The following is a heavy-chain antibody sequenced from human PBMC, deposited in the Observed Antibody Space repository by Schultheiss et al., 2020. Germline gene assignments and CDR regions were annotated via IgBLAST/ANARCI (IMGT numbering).Heavy chain of an antibody. CDR1: GFTFSSYG. D-gene: IGHD2-15*01. V-gene: IGHV3-30*18. CDR2: ISYDGSNK. Sequence: GGSLRLSCAASGFTFSSYGMHWVRQAPGKGLEWVAVISYDGSNKYYADSVKGRFTISRDNSKNTLYLQMNSLRAEDTAVYYCAKDNCLGYWGQGTLVTVSS. CDR3: AKDNCLGY. J-gene: IGHJ4*02.